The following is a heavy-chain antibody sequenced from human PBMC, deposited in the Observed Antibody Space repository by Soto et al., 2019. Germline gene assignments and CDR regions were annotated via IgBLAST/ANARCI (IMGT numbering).Heavy chain of an antibody. J-gene: IGHJ3*02. Sequence: QVTLKESGPVLVKPTETLTLTCTVSGFSLSNARMGVSWIRQPPGKALEWLAHIFSNDEKSYSTSLKSRLTIPTDTSKSQVVLTNTNMDPVDTATYYCARTSYYYCSGNPCDIWGQGTMVTVSS. D-gene: IGHD3-10*01. CDR1: GFSLSNARMG. CDR2: IFSNDEK. CDR3: ARTSYYYCSGNPCDI. V-gene: IGHV2-26*01.